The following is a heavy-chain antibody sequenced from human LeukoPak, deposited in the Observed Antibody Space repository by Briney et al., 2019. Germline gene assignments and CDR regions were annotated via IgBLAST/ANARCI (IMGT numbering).Heavy chain of an antibody. Sequence: GGSLRLSCAASGFTFRNYAMNWVRQAPGKGLEWVSSISITGYYINDADSVKGRFTISRDNSKNSLFLQMSSLRDEDTAVYYCTRGLVSSEYPPTFVPDYWGQGTLVTVSS. CDR3: TRGLVSSEYPPTFVPDY. CDR2: ISITGYYI. J-gene: IGHJ4*02. CDR1: GFTFRNYA. D-gene: IGHD2/OR15-2a*01. V-gene: IGHV3-21*01.